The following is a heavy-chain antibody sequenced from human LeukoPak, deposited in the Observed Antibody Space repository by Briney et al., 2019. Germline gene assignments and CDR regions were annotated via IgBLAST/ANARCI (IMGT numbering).Heavy chain of an antibody. CDR1: GFTFRNYA. J-gene: IGHJ4*02. Sequence: PGGSLRLSCAASGFTFRNYAMTWLRQAPGKGLEWVSLIPNDGGTYYADSVKGRFTISRDNSKNTVHLQMNSLRVEDTAVYYCAKDGSRITMVRGVIITYFDYWGQGTLVTVSS. D-gene: IGHD3-10*01. CDR3: AKDGSRITMVRGVIITYFDY. V-gene: IGHV3-23*01. CDR2: IPNDGGT.